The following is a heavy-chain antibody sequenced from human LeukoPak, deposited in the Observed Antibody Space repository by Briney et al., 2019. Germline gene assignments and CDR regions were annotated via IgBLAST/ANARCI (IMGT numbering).Heavy chain of an antibody. V-gene: IGHV1-46*01. Sequence: GYTFXSYYMHWVRQAPGKGVEWMGLINPSGGSTGYAQKFQGRVTMTRDMSTSTVYMELSSLRSEDTAVYYCARSSPDAFDIWGQGTMVTVSS. CDR3: ARSSPDAFDI. CDR2: INPSGGST. J-gene: IGHJ3*02. CDR1: GYTFXSYY.